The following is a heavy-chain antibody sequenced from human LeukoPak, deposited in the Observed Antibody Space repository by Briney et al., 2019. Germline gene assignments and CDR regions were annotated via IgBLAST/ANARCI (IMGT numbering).Heavy chain of an antibody. CDR1: GFTFSQYA. D-gene: IGHD2-2*02. CDR3: ARGGYQLPYGYFQH. CDR2: ISSNGGTT. J-gene: IGHJ1*01. V-gene: IGHV3-64*02. Sequence: GGSLRLSCAASGFTFSQYAIHWVRQAPGKGLEFVSAISSNGGTTYYADSVKGRFTISRDNSKNTLILQMGSLRADDLAVYYCARGGYQLPYGYFQHWGQGTLVTVSS.